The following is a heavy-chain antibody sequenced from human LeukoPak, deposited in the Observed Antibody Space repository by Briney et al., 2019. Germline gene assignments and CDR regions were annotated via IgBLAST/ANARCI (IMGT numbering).Heavy chain of an antibody. CDR1: GGSISSYY. Sequence: SETLSLTCTVSGGSISSYYWSWIRQPPGKGLAWIGYIYYSGSTNYNPSLKSRVTISVDTSKNQFSLKLSSVTAADTAVYYCARYSSFTRIYLDYWGQGTLVTVSS. CDR3: ARYSSFTRIYLDY. D-gene: IGHD2-21*01. CDR2: IYYSGST. J-gene: IGHJ4*02. V-gene: IGHV4-59*01.